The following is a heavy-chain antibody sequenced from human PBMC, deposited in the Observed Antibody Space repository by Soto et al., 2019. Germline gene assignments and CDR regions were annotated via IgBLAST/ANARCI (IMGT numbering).Heavy chain of an antibody. D-gene: IGHD2-2*01. CDR1: GYTFTSYG. Sequence: GASVKVSCKASGYTFTSYGISWARQAPGQGLEWMGWISAYNGNTNYAQKLQGRVTMTTDTSTSTAYMELRSLRSDDTAVYYCAREYCSSTSCWGRNYYYGMDVWGQGTTVTVSS. CDR3: AREYCSSTSCWGRNYYYGMDV. CDR2: ISAYNGNT. V-gene: IGHV1-18*01. J-gene: IGHJ6*02.